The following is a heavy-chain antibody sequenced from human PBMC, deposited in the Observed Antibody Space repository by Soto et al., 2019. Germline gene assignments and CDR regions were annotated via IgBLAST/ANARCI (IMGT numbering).Heavy chain of an antibody. V-gene: IGHV3-23*01. CDR3: AKAYFDSDIYAAMDV. CDR2: ISGGGVST. Sequence: GGSLRISCAACGVTVSTYAMSGVRQAPGKGLEWVSAISGGGVSTDYADSVKGRFTISRDNSKNTLYLQMNSLGAEDTAVYYCAKAYFDSDIYAAMDVWGQGTTVTVSS. D-gene: IGHD3-22*01. J-gene: IGHJ6*02. CDR1: GVTVSTYA.